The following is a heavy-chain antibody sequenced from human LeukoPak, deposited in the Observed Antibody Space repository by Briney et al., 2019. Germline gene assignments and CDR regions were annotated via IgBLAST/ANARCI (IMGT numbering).Heavy chain of an antibody. J-gene: IGHJ5*02. CDR2: IYTSGST. Sequence: SETLSLTCTVSGGSISSGSYYWSWIRQPAGKGLEWIGHIYTSGSTNYNPSLKSRVTISVDTSKNQFSLKLSSVTAADTAVYYCARGPRGYGGNSGQVWFDPWGQGTLVTVSS. V-gene: IGHV4-61*09. D-gene: IGHD4-23*01. CDR3: ARGPRGYGGNSGQVWFDP. CDR1: GGSISSGSYY.